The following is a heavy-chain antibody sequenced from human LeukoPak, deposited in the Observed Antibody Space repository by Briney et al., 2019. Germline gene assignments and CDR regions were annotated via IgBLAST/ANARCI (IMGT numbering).Heavy chain of an antibody. Sequence: PGGSLRLSCVASGFTFSSHWMHWVRRAPGKGLVWVSRVSGDGSSTRYADSVQGRFTISRDNAKNTLYLQLNSLRAGDTAEYYCARGGSPPEALGDAFDIWGQGTMVTVSS. D-gene: IGHD1-26*01. CDR3: ARGGSPPEALGDAFDI. V-gene: IGHV3-74*01. CDR1: GFTFSSHW. CDR2: VSGDGSST. J-gene: IGHJ3*02.